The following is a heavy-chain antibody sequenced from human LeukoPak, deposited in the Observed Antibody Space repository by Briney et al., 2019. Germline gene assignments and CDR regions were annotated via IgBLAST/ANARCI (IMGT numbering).Heavy chain of an antibody. J-gene: IGHJ5*02. Sequence: GGSLRLSCTTSKFNFNSYGMTWVRQAPGKGLEWVGFIRSKAYGETTEYDASVRGRFTISRDDSKSIAYLRMNSLKTEDTAVYYCTRLNWWGSETWCGDSDHWGQGTLVTVSS. CDR2: IRSKAYGETT. D-gene: IGHD3-10*01. CDR3: TRLNWWGSETWCGDSDH. CDR1: KFNFNSYG. V-gene: IGHV3-49*04.